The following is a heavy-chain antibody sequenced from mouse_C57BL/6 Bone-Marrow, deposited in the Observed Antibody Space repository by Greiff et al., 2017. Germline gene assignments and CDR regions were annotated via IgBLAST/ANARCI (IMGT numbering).Heavy chain of an antibody. CDR2: IYPGSGST. V-gene: IGHV1-55*01. CDR1: GYTFTSYW. J-gene: IGHJ1*03. Sequence: VKLQQPGAELVKPGASVKMSCKASGYTFTSYWITWVKQRPGQGLEWIGDIYPGSGSTNYNEQFKSKATLTVDTSPSTAYMQLSSLTSEDSAVYYCARANWDYFDVWGTGTTVTVSS. D-gene: IGHD4-1*01. CDR3: ARANWDYFDV.